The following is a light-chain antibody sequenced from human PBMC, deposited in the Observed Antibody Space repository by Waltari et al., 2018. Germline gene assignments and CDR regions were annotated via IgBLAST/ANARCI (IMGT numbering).Light chain of an antibody. V-gene: IGKV1-5*03. CDR3: QQYNDYSLT. CDR2: KAS. CDR1: QSIGSW. J-gene: IGKJ4*01. Sequence: DIQMTQSPSTLSASVGDRVTNTCRASQSIGSWLSWSQQKPGQAPKFLIYKASNLESGVPSRFSGSGSGTEFTLTISSLQPDDFATYYCQQYNDYSLTFGGGTKVEIK.